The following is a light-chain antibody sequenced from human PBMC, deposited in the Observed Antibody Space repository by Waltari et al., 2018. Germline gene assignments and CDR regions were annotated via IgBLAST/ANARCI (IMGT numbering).Light chain of an antibody. CDR3: QQYNSYWT. J-gene: IGKJ1*01. CDR2: KAS. Sequence: DIQITQSPSTLSASVGDRVTITCGASQSISSWLAWYQQKPGKGTKILIYKASSLESGVPSRCSCSGSGTEFTLTISSLQPDDFATYYCQQYNSYWTFGQGTKVEIK. V-gene: IGKV1-5*03. CDR1: QSISSW.